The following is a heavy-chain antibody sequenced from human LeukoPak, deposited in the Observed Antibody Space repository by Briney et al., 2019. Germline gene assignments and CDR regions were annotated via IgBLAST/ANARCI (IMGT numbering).Heavy chain of an antibody. D-gene: IGHD6-13*01. CDR2: IYHSGST. CDR1: GVSISSSNSY. CDR3: ATSEYSSSFPPGY. Sequence: PSETLSLTCTVSGVSISSSNSYWGWIRQPPGKGLEWIGEIYHSGSTNYDPSLKTRVTISVDKSKNQFSLKLSSVTAADTAVYYCATSEYSSSFPPGYWGQGTLVTVSS. V-gene: IGHV4-39*07. J-gene: IGHJ4*02.